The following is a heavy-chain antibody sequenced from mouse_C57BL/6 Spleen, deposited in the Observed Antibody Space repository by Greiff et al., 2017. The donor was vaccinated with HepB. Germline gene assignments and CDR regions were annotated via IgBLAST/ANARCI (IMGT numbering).Heavy chain of an antibody. CDR1: GFSLTSYG. Sequence: VKLVESGPGLVQPSQSLSITCTVSGFSLTSYGVHWVRQSPGKGLEWLGVIWSGGSTDYNAAFISRLSISKDNSKSQVFFKMNSLQADDTAIYYCARKGDYGSSPRAMDYWGQGTSVTVSS. J-gene: IGHJ4*01. CDR3: ARKGDYGSSPRAMDY. V-gene: IGHV2-2*01. CDR2: IWSGGST. D-gene: IGHD1-1*01.